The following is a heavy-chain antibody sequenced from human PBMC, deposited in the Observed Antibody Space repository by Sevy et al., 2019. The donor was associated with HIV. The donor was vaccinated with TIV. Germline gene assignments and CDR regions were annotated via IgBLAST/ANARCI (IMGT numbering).Heavy chain of an antibody. D-gene: IGHD6-19*01. V-gene: IGHV3-21*01. CDR1: GFTFSSYS. CDR3: ARAVPATDAFDI. CDR2: ISGLSNYI. J-gene: IGHJ3*02. Sequence: GGSLRLSCAASGFTFSSYSMHWVRQAPGKGLEWVPSISGLSNYIYYADSMKGRFSISRDNAKNSLYLQMISLRAAATAVFYCARAVPATDAFDIWGQGTLVTVSS.